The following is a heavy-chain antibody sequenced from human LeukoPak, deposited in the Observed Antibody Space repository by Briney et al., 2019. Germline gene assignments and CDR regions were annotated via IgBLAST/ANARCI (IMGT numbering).Heavy chain of an antibody. CDR2: IDPSDSYT. J-gene: IGHJ4*02. CDR1: GYSFTSYW. D-gene: IGHD3-22*01. V-gene: IGHV5-10-1*01. Sequence: GESLKISCKGSGYSFTSYWISWVRQTPGKGLEWMGRIDPSDSYTNYSPSFQGHVTISADKSISTAYLQWSSLKASDTAMYYCARHTFYYYDSSGYGDVYYFDYWGQGTLVTVSS. CDR3: ARHTFYYYDSSGYGDVYYFDY.